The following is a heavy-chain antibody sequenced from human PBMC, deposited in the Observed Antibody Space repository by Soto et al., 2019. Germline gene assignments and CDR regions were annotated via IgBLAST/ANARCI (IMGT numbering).Heavy chain of an antibody. D-gene: IGHD3-22*01. CDR3: ARGGYYDTSGYYSTSYYFDY. V-gene: IGHV3-33*01. J-gene: IGHJ4*02. CDR2: IWYGGSNK. CDR1: GFTFSSYA. Sequence: QVQLVESGGGVVQPGRSLRLSCEASGFTFSSYAMHWVRQAPGKGLEWVAVIWYGGSNKYYADSVKGRFTISRDNSKNTLYLQMNSLRAEDTSVYHSARGGYYDTSGYYSTSYYFDYWGQGTLVTVSS.